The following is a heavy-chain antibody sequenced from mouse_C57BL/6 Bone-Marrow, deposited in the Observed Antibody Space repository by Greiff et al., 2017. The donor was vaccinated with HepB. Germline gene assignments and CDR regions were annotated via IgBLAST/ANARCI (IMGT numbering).Heavy chain of an antibody. J-gene: IGHJ4*01. D-gene: IGHD1-3*01. CDR2: IDPENGDT. V-gene: IGHV14-4*01. CDR1: GFNIKDDY. Sequence: EVQLVESGAELVRPGASVKLSCTASGFNIKDDYMHWVKQRPEQGLEWIGWIDPENGDTEYASKFQGKATITADTSSNTAYLQLSSLTSEDTAVYYCTGSSYYYAMDYWGQGTSVTVSS. CDR3: TGSSYYYAMDY.